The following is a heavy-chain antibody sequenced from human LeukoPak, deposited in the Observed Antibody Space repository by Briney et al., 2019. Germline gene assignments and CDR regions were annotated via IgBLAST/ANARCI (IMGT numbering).Heavy chain of an antibody. CDR1: GFTFSSYA. J-gene: IGHJ6*02. D-gene: IGHD2-2*01. CDR3: ARGRHIVVVPAGYYGMDV. V-gene: IGHV3-30-3*01. CDR2: ISYDGSNK. Sequence: PGGSLRLSCAASGFTFSSYAMHWVRQAPGKGLEWVAVISYDGSNKYYADSVKGRFTISRDNSKNTLYLQMNSLRAEDTAVYYCARGRHIVVVPAGYYGMDVWGQGTTVTVSS.